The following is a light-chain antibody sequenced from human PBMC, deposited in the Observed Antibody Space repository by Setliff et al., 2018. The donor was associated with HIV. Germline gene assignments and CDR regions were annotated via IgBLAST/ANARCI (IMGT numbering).Light chain of an antibody. CDR3: SSYTSDSSLV. J-gene: IGLJ1*01. CDR2: DVS. CDR1: SSDVGGYDY. Sequence: QSVLTQPASMSEPPGQSITISCTGTSSDVGGYDYVSWYHQQSGKAPKLVIYDVSHRPSGVSDRFSGSKSGNTASLTISGLQAEDEGDYYCSSYTSDSSLVFGTGTKVTVL. V-gene: IGLV2-14*03.